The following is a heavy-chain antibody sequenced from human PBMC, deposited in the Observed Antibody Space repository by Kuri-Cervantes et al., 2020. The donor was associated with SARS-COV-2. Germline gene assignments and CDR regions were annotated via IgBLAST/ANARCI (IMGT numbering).Heavy chain of an antibody. V-gene: IGHV4-39*07. CDR1: GGSISSSSYY. D-gene: IGHD1-1*01. CDR3: AREDMWKRERAFDI. J-gene: IGHJ3*02. Sequence: SETLSLTCTVSGGSISSSSYYWGWIRQPPGKGLEWIGSIYYSGSTYYNPSLKSRVTISVDTSKNQFSLKLSSVTAADTAVYYCAREDMWKRERAFDIWGQGTMVTVSS. CDR2: IYYSGST.